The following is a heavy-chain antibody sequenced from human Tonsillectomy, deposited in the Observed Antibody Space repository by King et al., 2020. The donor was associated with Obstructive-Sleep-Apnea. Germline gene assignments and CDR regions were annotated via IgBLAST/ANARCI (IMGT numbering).Heavy chain of an antibody. CDR1: GGSISSYS. CDR2: MFTRGST. V-gene: IGHV4-4*07. CDR3: ARDVPYDWLVPYYYYGMDV. D-gene: IGHD3-9*01. Sequence: QLQESGPGLVKPSETLSLTCTVSGGSISSYSWAWIRQPAGEGLEWIGRMFTRGSTNCNPSLKSRVTMSVDTSKNQFSLKLSSVTAADTAGYYCARDVPYDWLVPYYYYGMDVWGQGTTVTVSS. J-gene: IGHJ6*02.